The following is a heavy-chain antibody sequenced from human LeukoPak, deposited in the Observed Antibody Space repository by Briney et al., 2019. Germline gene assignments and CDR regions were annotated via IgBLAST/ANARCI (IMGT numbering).Heavy chain of an antibody. V-gene: IGHV1-2*02. CDR3: ATGGSGSYYNGFDY. J-gene: IGHJ4*02. Sequence: ASVKVSCKASGYTFTDYYMHWVRQAPGQGLEWMAWINPNSGGTNCAQEFQGRVTMTRDTSITTAYMELSSLRSDDTAVYYCATGGSGSYYNGFDYWGQGTLVTVSS. CDR2: INPNSGGT. CDR1: GYTFTDYY. D-gene: IGHD3-10*01.